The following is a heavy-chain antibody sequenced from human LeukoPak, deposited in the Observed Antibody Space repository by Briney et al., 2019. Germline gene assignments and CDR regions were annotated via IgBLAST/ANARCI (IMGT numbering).Heavy chain of an antibody. CDR3: ARHGIYVGSGWSFDF. V-gene: IGHV4-39*01. CDR1: SGSISTSNYY. D-gene: IGHD6-19*01. CDR2: IFYSGST. Sequence: SETLSLTCTVSSGSISTSNYYWGWVRQPPGKALEWIGNIFYSGSTYYSPSLKSRVTISVDTSKNQFSLKLSSVTAADTAVYYCARHGIYVGSGWSFDFWAQGTLVTVSS. J-gene: IGHJ4*02.